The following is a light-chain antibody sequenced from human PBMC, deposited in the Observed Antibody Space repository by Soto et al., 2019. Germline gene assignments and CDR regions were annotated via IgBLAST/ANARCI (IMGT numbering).Light chain of an antibody. V-gene: IGKV3-20*01. CDR1: QSLSNNY. CDR3: QQYDSSPFT. CDR2: GAS. Sequence: EIVLTQSPGTLSLSPGEGVTLSCRASQSLSNNYLAWYQQKLGQTPSLLIYGASSRATGIPERFSASGSRTDFTLAISRLEPDDFAVYYCQQYDSSPFTFGQGTKLEIK. J-gene: IGKJ2*01.